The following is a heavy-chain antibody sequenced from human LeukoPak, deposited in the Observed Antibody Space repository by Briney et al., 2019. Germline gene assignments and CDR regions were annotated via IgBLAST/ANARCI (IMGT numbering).Heavy chain of an antibody. CDR2: IIPIFGTA. V-gene: IGHV1-69*13. Sequence: SVKVSCKASGGTFSSYTIGWVRQAPGQGLEWMGGIIPIFGTAKYAQNLQGRVTITADESTSTAYMELSSLRSEDTAVYYCARDRYLSQRYFDYWGQGTLVTVSS. CDR1: GGTFSSYT. D-gene: IGHD1-1*01. J-gene: IGHJ4*02. CDR3: ARDRYLSQRYFDY.